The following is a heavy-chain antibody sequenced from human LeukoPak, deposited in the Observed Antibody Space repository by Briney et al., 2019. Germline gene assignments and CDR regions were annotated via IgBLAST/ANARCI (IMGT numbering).Heavy chain of an antibody. CDR2: TYYRSKWYN. Sequence: SQTLSLTCAISVDSVSSNSAAWNWIKQSPSKGLEWLGRTYYRSKWYNDYAVSVKSRITINPDTSKNQFSLQLNSVTPEDTAVYYCARGEQWLVNGFDYWGQGTLVTVSS. CDR3: ARGEQWLVNGFDY. CDR1: VDSVSSNSAA. V-gene: IGHV6-1*01. J-gene: IGHJ4*02. D-gene: IGHD6-19*01.